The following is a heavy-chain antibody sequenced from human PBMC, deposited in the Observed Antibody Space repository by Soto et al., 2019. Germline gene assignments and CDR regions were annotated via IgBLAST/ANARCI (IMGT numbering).Heavy chain of an antibody. D-gene: IGHD5-12*01. Sequence: QVQLVQSGAEVKKPGSSVKVSCKASGGTFSTYAVSWVRQAPGQGLEWMGGIIPMYATTKYAQKFQARVTIPADEPMTAAYMEMTGLKSDDTAVYDCAGEGDRRWLQLFDYWGQGTLVTVSS. CDR2: IIPMYATT. J-gene: IGHJ4*01. CDR3: AGEGDRRWLQLFDY. CDR1: GGTFSTYA. V-gene: IGHV1-69*01.